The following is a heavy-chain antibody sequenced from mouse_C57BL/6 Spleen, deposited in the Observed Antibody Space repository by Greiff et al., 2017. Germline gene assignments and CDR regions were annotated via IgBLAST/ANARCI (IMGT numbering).Heavy chain of an antibody. Sequence: QVQLQQSGAELMKPGASVKLSCKATGYTFTGYWIEWVKQRPGHGLEWIGEILPGSGSTNYNEKFTGKATFTADTSSNTAYMQLSSLTTEDSAIDYCASGATVVATGGYYAMDYWGQGTSVTVSS. V-gene: IGHV1-9*01. CDR2: ILPGSGST. CDR1: GYTFTGYW. D-gene: IGHD1-1*01. CDR3: ASGATVVATGGYYAMDY. J-gene: IGHJ4*01.